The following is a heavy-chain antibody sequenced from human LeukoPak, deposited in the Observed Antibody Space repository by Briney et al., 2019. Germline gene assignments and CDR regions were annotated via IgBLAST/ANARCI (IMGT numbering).Heavy chain of an antibody. Sequence: GASVKVSCKASGYTFTSYGISWVRQATGQGLEWMGWMNPNSGNTGYAQKFQGRVTMTRNTSISTAYMELSSLRSEDTAVYYCARGFSGSYYGYYYYYMDVWAKGTTVTISS. D-gene: IGHD1-26*01. CDR3: ARGFSGSYYGYYYYYMDV. J-gene: IGHJ6*03. CDR1: GYTFTSYG. V-gene: IGHV1-8*02. CDR2: MNPNSGNT.